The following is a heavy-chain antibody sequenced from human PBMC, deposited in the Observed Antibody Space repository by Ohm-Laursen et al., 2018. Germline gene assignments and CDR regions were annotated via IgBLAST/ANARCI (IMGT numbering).Heavy chain of an antibody. CDR1: GFTFSSYW. V-gene: IGHV3-7*01. CDR3: ARRYCSGGICYSHFDY. CDR2: IKQDGSEK. D-gene: IGHD2-15*01. J-gene: IGHJ4*02. Sequence: SLRLSCAASGFTFSSYWMSWVRQAPGKGLEWVANIKQDGSEKYYVDSMKGRFTISRDNAKNSLYLQMSSLRAEDTAVYYCARRYCSGGICYSHFDYWGLGTLVTVSS.